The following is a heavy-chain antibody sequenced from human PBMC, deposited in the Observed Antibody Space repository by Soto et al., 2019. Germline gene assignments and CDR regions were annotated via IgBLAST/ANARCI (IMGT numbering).Heavy chain of an antibody. V-gene: IGHV3-23*01. CDR3: ARVTHYFDY. Sequence: QPGGSLRLSCAASGFTFSSYDFNWVRQPPGKGLEWVSAISADGTRPSYADAVKGRFTISRDNAKNSLFLQMNSLRVEDTAVYYCARVTHYFDYWGQGTLVTVSS. J-gene: IGHJ4*02. CDR2: ISADGTRP. D-gene: IGHD2-15*01. CDR1: GFTFSSYD.